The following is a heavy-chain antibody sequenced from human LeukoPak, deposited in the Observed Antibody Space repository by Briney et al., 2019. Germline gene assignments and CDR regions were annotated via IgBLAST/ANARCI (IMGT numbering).Heavy chain of an antibody. J-gene: IGHJ3*02. CDR2: ISSSSSYT. CDR1: EFTFTYAS. CDR3: ARDLHQYYYDSSGYPGAFDI. Sequence: GGSLRLSCAASEFTFTYASLNWVRQAPGKGLEWVSCISSSSSYTNYADSVKGRFTISRDNAKNSLYLQMNSLRAEDTAVYYCARDLHQYYYDSSGYPGAFDIWGQGTMVTVSS. D-gene: IGHD3-22*01. V-gene: IGHV3-21*05.